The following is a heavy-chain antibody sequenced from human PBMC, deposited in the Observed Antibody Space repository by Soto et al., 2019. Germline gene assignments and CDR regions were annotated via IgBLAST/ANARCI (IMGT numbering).Heavy chain of an antibody. CDR1: GFTFVNYW. V-gene: IGHV3-7*03. CDR2: IKQDVGEK. Sequence: SLRLSCAASGFTFVNYWISWVRQAPGKGLEWVAYIKQDVGEKYYVDSVKGRFTISRDNAKNSLYLQMNSLRGDDTAVYYCVRDYRVSYGYGPFDYWGQGTLVTVSS. CDR3: VRDYRVSYGYGPFDY. D-gene: IGHD5-18*01. J-gene: IGHJ4*02.